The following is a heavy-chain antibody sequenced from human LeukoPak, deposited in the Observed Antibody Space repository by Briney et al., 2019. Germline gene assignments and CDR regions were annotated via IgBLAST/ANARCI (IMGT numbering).Heavy chain of an antibody. V-gene: IGHV1-69*04. D-gene: IGHD5-12*01. CDR2: IIPILGIA. Sequence: SVKVSCKASGGTFSSYAISWVRQAPGQGLEWMGRIIPILGIANYAQKFQGRVTITADKSTSTAYMELSSLRSEDTAVYYCAREGGYDLAAAVYWGQGTLVTVSS. J-gene: IGHJ4*02. CDR1: GGTFSSYA. CDR3: AREGGYDLAAAVY.